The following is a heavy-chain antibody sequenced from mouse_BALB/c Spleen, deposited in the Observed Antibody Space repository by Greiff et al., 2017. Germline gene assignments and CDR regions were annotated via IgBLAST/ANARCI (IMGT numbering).Heavy chain of an antibody. J-gene: IGHJ3*01. CDR3: ASPFYYGNVAWFAY. V-gene: IGHV3-8*02. Sequence: VQLKESGPSLVKPSQTLSLTCSVTGDSITRGYWNWIRKFPGNKLEYMGYISYSGSTYYNPSLKSRISITRDTSKNQYYLQLNSVTTADTATYYCASPFYYGNVAWFAYWGQGTLVTVAA. CDR1: GDSITRGY. D-gene: IGHD2-1*01. CDR2: ISYSGST.